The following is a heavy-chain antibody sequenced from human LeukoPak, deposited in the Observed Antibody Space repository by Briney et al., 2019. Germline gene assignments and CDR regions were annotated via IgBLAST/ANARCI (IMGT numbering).Heavy chain of an antibody. V-gene: IGHV3-23*01. CDR1: GFNFNNYA. J-gene: IGHJ4*02. Sequence: PGGSLRLSCAASGFNFNNYAMSWFRQAPGKGLEWVSGISGNGGNTYYADSVKGQFTISRDNSKNTLYLQMNSLRADDTAVYYCAKDPRSSGYFDYWGQGTLVTVPS. D-gene: IGHD3-10*01. CDR3: AKDPRSSGYFDY. CDR2: ISGNGGNT.